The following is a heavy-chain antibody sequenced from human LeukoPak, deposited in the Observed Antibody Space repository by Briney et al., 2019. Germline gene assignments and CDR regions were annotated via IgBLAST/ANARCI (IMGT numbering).Heavy chain of an antibody. J-gene: IGHJ4*02. CDR2: ISGSGGST. CDR3: AKGGGITIFGVAPNLDH. V-gene: IGHV3-23*01. D-gene: IGHD3-3*01. Sequence: PGGSLRLSCAASGFTFSSYAMSWVRQAPGKGLEWVSAISGSGGSTYYADSVKGRFTISRDNSKNTLYLQMNSLRAEDTAVYYCAKGGGITIFGVAPNLDHWGQGTLVTVSS. CDR1: GFTFSSYA.